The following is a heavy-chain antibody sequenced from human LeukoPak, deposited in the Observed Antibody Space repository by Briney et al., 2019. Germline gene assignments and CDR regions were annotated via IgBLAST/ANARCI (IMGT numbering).Heavy chain of an antibody. CDR1: GYIFSDYY. V-gene: IGHV1-2*06. CDR2: TNPNSGDT. CDR3: ARGAKLYTGSYYNYYYYYAMDV. Sequence: ASVKVSCKASGYIFSDYYMHWVRQAPGQGLECMGRTNPNSGDTNYAQKFQGRVTMTRDTSISTAYMELSRLRSDDTAVYYCARGAKLYTGSYYNYYYYYAMDVWGQGTTVTVSS. J-gene: IGHJ6*02. D-gene: IGHD3-10*01.